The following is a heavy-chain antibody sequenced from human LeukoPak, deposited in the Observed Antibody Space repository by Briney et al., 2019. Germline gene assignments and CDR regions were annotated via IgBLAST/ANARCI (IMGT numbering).Heavy chain of an antibody. D-gene: IGHD3-22*01. CDR2: IYTSGST. Sequence: PSETLSLTCTVSGGSISSFYWSWIRQPAGKGLEWIGRIYTSGSTNYNPSLKSRVTMSVDTSKNQFSLKLSSVTAADTAVYYCARVVRYYDSSGYQNAFDIWGQGTMVTVSS. V-gene: IGHV4-4*07. J-gene: IGHJ3*02. CDR1: GGSISSFY. CDR3: ARVVRYYDSSGYQNAFDI.